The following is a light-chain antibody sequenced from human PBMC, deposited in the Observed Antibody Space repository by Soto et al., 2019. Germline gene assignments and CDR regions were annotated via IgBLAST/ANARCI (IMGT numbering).Light chain of an antibody. V-gene: IGKV3-20*01. J-gene: IGKJ5*01. Sequence: EIVLTQSPGTLSLSPGERATLNCRASQSISTSSLAWYRQKSGQAPRLVIYGASSRAAGIPDRLSGSGSGTDFTLTISRLEPEDFAVYYCQQYATSPITFGQGTRLEIK. CDR3: QQYATSPIT. CDR1: QSISTSS. CDR2: GAS.